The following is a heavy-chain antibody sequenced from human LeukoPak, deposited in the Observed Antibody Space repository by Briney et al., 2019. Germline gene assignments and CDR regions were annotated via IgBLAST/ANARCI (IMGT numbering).Heavy chain of an antibody. CDR3: ARAVAVTMVQGVKY. Sequence: GASVKVSCKASEYTFTGYYMHWVRQAPGQGLEWMGWINPNSGGTNYAQKFQGRVTMTRDTSISTAYMELSRLRSDDTAVYYCARAVAVTMVQGVKYWGQGTLVAVSS. CDR2: INPNSGGT. V-gene: IGHV1-2*02. CDR1: EYTFTGYY. J-gene: IGHJ4*02. D-gene: IGHD3-10*01.